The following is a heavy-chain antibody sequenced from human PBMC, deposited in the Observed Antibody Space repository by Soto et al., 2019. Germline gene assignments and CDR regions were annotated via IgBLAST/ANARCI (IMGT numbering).Heavy chain of an antibody. CDR1: GGSISSGGYY. CDR3: ARVPAGAAMGSVDAFDI. V-gene: IGHV4-31*03. CDR2: IYYSGST. D-gene: IGHD5-18*01. J-gene: IGHJ3*02. Sequence: QVHLQESGPGLVKPSQTLSLTCTVAGGSISSGGYYWSWIRQHPGKGMEWMGYIYYSGSTYYNPSLKSRVTISVDTSKNQFSLKLSSVTAADTAVYYCARVPAGAAMGSVDAFDIWGQGTMVTVSS.